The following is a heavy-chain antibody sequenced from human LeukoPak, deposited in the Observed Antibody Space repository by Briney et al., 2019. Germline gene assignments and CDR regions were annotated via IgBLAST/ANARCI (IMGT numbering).Heavy chain of an antibody. CDR1: GGSISSYY. Sequence: KASETLSLTCTVSGGSISSYYWSWIRQPPGKGLEWIGYIYYSGSTNYNPSLKSRVTISVDTSKNQFSLKLSSVTAADTAMYYCAKGLRYLSFIDAFDIWGQGTMVTVSS. J-gene: IGHJ3*02. V-gene: IGHV4-59*08. CDR2: IYYSGST. D-gene: IGHD3-9*01. CDR3: AKGLRYLSFIDAFDI.